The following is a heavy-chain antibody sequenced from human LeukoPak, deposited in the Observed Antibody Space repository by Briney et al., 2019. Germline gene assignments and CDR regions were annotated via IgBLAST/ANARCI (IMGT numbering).Heavy chain of an antibody. D-gene: IGHD6-13*01. V-gene: IGHV4-38-2*02. J-gene: IGHJ5*02. CDR3: ARHSSRWSVWFDP. Sequence: SETLSLTCSVSGYSISSDYYWGCIRQPPGKGLEWIGFIYYSESTYYNPSLKSRVTISVDTSKNQFSLKLSSVTAADTAVYYCARHSSRWSVWFDPWGQGTLVTVSS. CDR1: GYSISSDYY. CDR2: IYYSEST.